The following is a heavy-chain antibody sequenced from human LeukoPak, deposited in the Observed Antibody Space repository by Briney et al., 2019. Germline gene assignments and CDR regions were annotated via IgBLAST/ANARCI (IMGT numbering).Heavy chain of an antibody. CDR1: GYTFTSYA. J-gene: IGHJ4*02. Sequence: ASVKVSCKAPGYTFTSYAMHWVRQAPGQRLEWMGWINAGNGNTKYSQKFQGRVTITRDTSASTAYMELSSLRSEDTAVYYCARDGADIVVVPAAPAYFDYWGQGTLVTVSS. D-gene: IGHD2-2*01. V-gene: IGHV1-3*01. CDR2: INAGNGNT. CDR3: ARDGADIVVVPAAPAYFDY.